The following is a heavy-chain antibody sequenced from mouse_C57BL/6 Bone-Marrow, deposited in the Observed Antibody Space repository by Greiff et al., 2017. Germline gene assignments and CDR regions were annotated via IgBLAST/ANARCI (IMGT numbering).Heavy chain of an antibody. CDR2: IRSKSSNYAT. CDR3: VRERPLYDGYGYFDY. D-gene: IGHD2-3*01. CDR1: GFTFNTYA. Sequence: EVQLVESGGGLVQPKGSLKLSCAASGFTFNTYAMHWVRQAPGKGLEWVARIRSKSSNYATYYADSVKDRFTISRDDSQSMLYLQMNNLKTEDTAMYYCVRERPLYDGYGYFDYWGQGTTLTVSS. J-gene: IGHJ2*01. V-gene: IGHV10-3*01.